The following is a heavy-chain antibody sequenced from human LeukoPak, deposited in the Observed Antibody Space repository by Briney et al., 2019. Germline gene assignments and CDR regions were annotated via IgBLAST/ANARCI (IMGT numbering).Heavy chain of an antibody. CDR3: VRDRRFPDDVFDI. D-gene: IGHD2-21*01. J-gene: IGHJ3*02. Sequence: GGSLRLSCAASGFSFSSYAMSWVRQAPGKGLEWVSAISSRSDGTWNVDSVRGRFTISRDNSKNTLYLQMNSLRAEDTALHYCVRDRRFPDDVFDIWGQGTMVTVSS. CDR1: GFSFSSYA. V-gene: IGHV3-23*01. CDR2: ISSRSDGT.